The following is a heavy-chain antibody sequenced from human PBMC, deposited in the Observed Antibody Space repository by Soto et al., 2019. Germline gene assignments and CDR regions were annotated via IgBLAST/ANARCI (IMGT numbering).Heavy chain of an antibody. CDR2: IFQSGGT. V-gene: IGHV4-28*03. CDR3: ARANLKTAGSGSDYYIHS. CDR1: GDRISRDKW. J-gene: IGHJ4*02. Sequence: SETLSLTCAVTGDRISRDKWWTWIRQPPGKGLEWIGYIFQSGGTYYNPSLKSRVTMSVDRSKNQFSLRLSSATAADTAVYYCARANLKTAGSGSDYYIHSWGQGILVTVSS. D-gene: IGHD3-10*01.